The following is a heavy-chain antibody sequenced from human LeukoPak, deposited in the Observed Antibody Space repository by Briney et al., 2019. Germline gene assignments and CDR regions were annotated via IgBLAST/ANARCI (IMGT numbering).Heavy chain of an antibody. J-gene: IGHJ4*02. Sequence: PGGSLRLSCAASGFTFSSYGVHWVRQAPGKGLEWVAVIWYDGSNKYYADSVKGRFTISRDNSKNTLYLQMNSLRAEDTAVYYCAKVHSSSWYTVGYWGQGTLVTVSS. CDR1: GFTFSSYG. CDR3: AKVHSSSWYTVGY. CDR2: IWYDGSNK. D-gene: IGHD6-13*01. V-gene: IGHV3-33*06.